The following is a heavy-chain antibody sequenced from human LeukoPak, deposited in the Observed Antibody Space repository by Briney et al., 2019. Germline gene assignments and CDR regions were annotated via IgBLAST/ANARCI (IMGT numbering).Heavy chain of an antibody. CDR1: GFTFSGYW. D-gene: IGHD3-10*01. V-gene: IGHV3-74*01. Sequence: GGSLRLSCAASGFTFSGYWMHWVRQAPAKGLVWVSYISSDGSSTNYADSVKGRFTISRDNAKNTLYLQMNSLRAEDTALYYCAREHYGSRSYYSGYYFDYWGQGTLVTVSS. CDR3: AREHYGSRSYYSGYYFDY. CDR2: ISSDGSST. J-gene: IGHJ4*02.